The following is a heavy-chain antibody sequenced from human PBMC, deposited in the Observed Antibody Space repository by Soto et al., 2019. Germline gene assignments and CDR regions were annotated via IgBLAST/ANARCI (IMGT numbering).Heavy chain of an antibody. Sequence: GGSLRLSCAASGFTFSSYGMHWVRQAPGKGLEWVAVISYDGSNKYYADSVKGRFTISRDNSKNTLYLQMNSLRAEDTAVYYCAKELWFGDMDVWGKGTTVTVSS. CDR3: AKELWFGDMDV. V-gene: IGHV3-30*18. CDR2: ISYDGSNK. CDR1: GFTFSSYG. J-gene: IGHJ6*03. D-gene: IGHD3-10*01.